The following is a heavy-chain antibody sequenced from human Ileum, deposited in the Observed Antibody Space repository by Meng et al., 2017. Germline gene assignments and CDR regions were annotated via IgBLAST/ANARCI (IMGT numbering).Heavy chain of an antibody. Sequence: GSLRLSCTVSGGSISSYYWSWIRQPAGKGLEWIGRIYTSGSTNYNPSLKSRVTMSVDTSKNQFSLKLSSVTAADTAVYYCARDPRIAAASLRGYYYYGMDVWGRGPTVPVSS. D-gene: IGHD6-13*01. J-gene: IGHJ6*02. CDR1: GGSISSYY. V-gene: IGHV4-4*07. CDR2: IYTSGST. CDR3: ARDPRIAAASLRGYYYYGMDV.